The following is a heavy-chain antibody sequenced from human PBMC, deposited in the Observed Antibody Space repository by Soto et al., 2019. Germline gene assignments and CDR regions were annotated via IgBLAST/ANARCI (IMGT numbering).Heavy chain of an antibody. J-gene: IGHJ5*02. CDR3: VRRHVSATGIDWFDP. V-gene: IGHV1-3*01. D-gene: IGHD6-13*01. CDR1: GYIFTSYG. CDR2: INAANGDT. Sequence: ASVKVSCKASGYIFTSYGIHWVRQAPGQRLEWMGWINAANGDTKYSPKFRGRVTITRDTSASTAYMELSSLRSEDTAVYYCVRRHVSATGIDWFDPWGQGTLVTV.